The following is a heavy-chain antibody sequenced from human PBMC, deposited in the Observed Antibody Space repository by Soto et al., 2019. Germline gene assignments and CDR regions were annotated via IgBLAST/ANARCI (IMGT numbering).Heavy chain of an antibody. CDR3: ARLIPDSRDYYYYYMDV. D-gene: IGHD6-13*01. Sequence: SETLSLTCTVSGGSISSYYWSWIRQPPGKGLEWIGYIYYSGSTNYNPSLKSRVTISVDTSKNQFSLKLSSVTAADTAVYYCARLIPDSRDYYYYYMDVWGKGTTVTVSS. CDR2: IYYSGST. J-gene: IGHJ6*03. V-gene: IGHV4-59*01. CDR1: GGSISSYY.